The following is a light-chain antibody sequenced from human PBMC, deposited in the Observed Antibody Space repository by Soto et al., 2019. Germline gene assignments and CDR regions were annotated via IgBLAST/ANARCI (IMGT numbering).Light chain of an antibody. CDR3: QQYTTNPLT. V-gene: IGKV1D-16*01. Sequence: DIQMTQSPSSLSASVGDTVTISCRASQYIGSWLTWYQQKPGRAPKSLIYAASTLRSGVPSRFSGSGSGTDFTLTIHSLQPEDSGTYYCQQYTTNPLTFGGGTQVEI. CDR2: AAS. J-gene: IGKJ4*01. CDR1: QYIGSW.